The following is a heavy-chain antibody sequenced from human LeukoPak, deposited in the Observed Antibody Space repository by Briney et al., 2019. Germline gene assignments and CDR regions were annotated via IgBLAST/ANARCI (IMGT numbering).Heavy chain of an antibody. V-gene: IGHV3-23*01. CDR2: ISGSGGST. CDR1: GFTFSSYA. Sequence: GGSLRLSCAASGFTFSSYAMSWVRQAPGKGLEWVSAISGSGGSTYYADSVKGRFTISRDNANKFSFLQMNSLRAEDTAVYYCAKDKSWNVCDYWGRGTLVTVSS. CDR3: AKDKSWNVCDY. J-gene: IGHJ4*02. D-gene: IGHD1-1*01.